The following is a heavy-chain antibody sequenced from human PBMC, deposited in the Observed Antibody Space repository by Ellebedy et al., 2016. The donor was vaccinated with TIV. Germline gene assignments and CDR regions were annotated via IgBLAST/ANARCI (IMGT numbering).Heavy chain of an antibody. Sequence: GGSLRLXXAASGFLVSGHYMSWVRQAPGKGLEWVSTIYSTDAIYYADSVKGRFTISRDNSKNTLYLQMNSLRVEDTAVYYCGRGSTGNYYALDVWGQGTTVTVSS. D-gene: IGHD1-1*01. V-gene: IGHV3-53*01. CDR3: GRGSTGNYYALDV. CDR2: IYSTDAI. CDR1: GFLVSGHY. J-gene: IGHJ6*02.